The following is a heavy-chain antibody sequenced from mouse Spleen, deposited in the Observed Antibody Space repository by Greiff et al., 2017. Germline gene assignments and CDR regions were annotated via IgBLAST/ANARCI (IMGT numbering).Heavy chain of an antibody. CDR2: ISSGSSTI. J-gene: IGHJ3*01. CDR1: GFTFSDYG. D-gene: IGHD3-3*01. Sequence: DVMLVESGGGLVKPGGSLKLSCAASGFTFSDYGMHWVRQAPEKGLEWVAYISSGSSTIYYADTVKGRFTISRDNAKNTLFLQMTSLRSEDTAMYYCASPGTGGFAYWGQGTLVTVSA. CDR3: ASPGTGGFAY. V-gene: IGHV5-17*01.